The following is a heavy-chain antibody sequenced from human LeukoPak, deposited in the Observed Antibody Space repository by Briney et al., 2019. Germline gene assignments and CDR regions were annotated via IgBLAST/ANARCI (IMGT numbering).Heavy chain of an antibody. CDR2: INPNSGGT. D-gene: IGHD2-2*01. V-gene: IGHV1-2*02. CDR1: GYTFTGYY. J-gene: IGHJ5*02. CDR3: ARDWGCSSTSCSIGFDP. Sequence: ASVKVSCKASGYTFTGYYMHRVRQAPGQGLEWMGWINPNSGGTNYAQKFQGRVTMTRDTPISTAYMELSRLRSDDTAVYYCARDWGCSSTSCSIGFDPWGQGTLVTVSS.